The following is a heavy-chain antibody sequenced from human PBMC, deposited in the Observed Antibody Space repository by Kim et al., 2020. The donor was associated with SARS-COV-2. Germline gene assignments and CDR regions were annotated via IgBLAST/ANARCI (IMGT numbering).Heavy chain of an antibody. D-gene: IGHD4-17*01. Sequence: GGSLRLSCAASGFSFNKYAMHWVRQAPGKGLEWVAEISYDATYKHYLDSVKGRFTISRDNSKKTLYLQMHSLRTEDTAVYYCARQGDYCFDVWGQGTLV. CDR3: ARQGDYCFDV. V-gene: IGHV3-30-3*01. J-gene: IGHJ3*01. CDR1: GFSFNKYA. CDR2: ISYDATYK.